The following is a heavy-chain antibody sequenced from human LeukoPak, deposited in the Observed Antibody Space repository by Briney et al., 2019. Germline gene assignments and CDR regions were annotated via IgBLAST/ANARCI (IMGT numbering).Heavy chain of an antibody. CDR2: IRSKAYGGTT. V-gene: IGHV3-49*04. CDR3: TRANDFWSGYHNPLFYFDY. D-gene: IGHD3-3*01. Sequence: GGSLRLSCTASGFTFGDYAMSWVCQAPGKGLEWVGFIRSKAYGGTTEYAASVKGRFTISRDDSKSIAYLQMNSLKTEDTAVYYCTRANDFWSGYHNPLFYFDYWGQGTLVTVSS. CDR1: GFTFGDYA. J-gene: IGHJ4*02.